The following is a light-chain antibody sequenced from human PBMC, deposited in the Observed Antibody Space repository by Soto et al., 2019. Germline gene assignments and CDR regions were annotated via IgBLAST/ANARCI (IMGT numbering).Light chain of an antibody. CDR2: EGS. V-gene: IGLV2-14*02. CDR3: CSYSFTTSLYV. Sequence: QSALTQPASVSGSPGQSITISCTGTSSDVGSYNLVSWYQQHPGKAPKLMIYEGSKRPSGVSNRFSGSKSGNTASLTISGLQAEDEADYYCCSYSFTTSLYVFGTGTKLTVL. CDR1: SSDVGSYNL. J-gene: IGLJ1*01.